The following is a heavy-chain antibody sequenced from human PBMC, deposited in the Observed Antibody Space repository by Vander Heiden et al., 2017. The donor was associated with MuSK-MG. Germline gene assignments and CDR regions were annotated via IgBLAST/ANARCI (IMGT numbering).Heavy chain of an antibody. Sequence: EVQLVESGGGLVKPGGSLRLCCAASGFTFSSYSMNWVRQAPGKGLEWVSSISSSSSYIYYADSVKGRFTISRDNAKNSLYLQMNSLRAEDTAVYYCAREGITIFGVVDYWGQGTLVTVSS. CDR3: AREGITIFGVVDY. CDR1: GFTFSSYS. J-gene: IGHJ4*02. D-gene: IGHD3-3*01. V-gene: IGHV3-21*01. CDR2: ISSSSSYI.